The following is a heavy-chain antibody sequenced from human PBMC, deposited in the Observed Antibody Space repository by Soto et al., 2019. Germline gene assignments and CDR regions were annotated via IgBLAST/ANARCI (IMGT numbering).Heavy chain of an antibody. CDR2: ISCCGGST. V-gene: IGHV3-23*01. Sequence: GGSLRLSCEASGFNFKKFAMGWVRQAPGEGLEWVAGISCCGGSTSYADSVKGRFSLARDDSKSTLPLHLNSLRFEDTARYFCAKADGEQWLIPHLDNWGQGTLVTVSS. CDR1: GFNFKKFA. J-gene: IGHJ4*02. CDR3: AKADGEQWLIPHLDN. D-gene: IGHD6-19*01.